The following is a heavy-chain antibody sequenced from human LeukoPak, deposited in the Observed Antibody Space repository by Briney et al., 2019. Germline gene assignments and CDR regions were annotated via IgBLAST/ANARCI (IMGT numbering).Heavy chain of an antibody. CDR2: INHSGST. D-gene: IGHD2-21*02. CDR3: ARGPRAGDWDSGMDV. Sequence: SEALSLTCAVYGGSFSGYYWRWIRQPPGKGLEWIGEINHSGSTNYNPSLKSRVTISVDTSKNQFSLKLSSVIAADTAVYYCARGPRAGDWDSGMDVWGQGTTVTVSS. V-gene: IGHV4-34*01. J-gene: IGHJ6*02. CDR1: GGSFSGYY.